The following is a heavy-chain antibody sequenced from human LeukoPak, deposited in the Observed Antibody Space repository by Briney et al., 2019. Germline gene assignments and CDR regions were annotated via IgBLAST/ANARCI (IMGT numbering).Heavy chain of an antibody. CDR1: GFTFINYC. Sequence: PGGSLRLSCPASGFTFINYCMNWVRQAPGKGGEWVSGISGGGTGTYYADSGKTRFTISRDNSKNILYLQMNSLRAEDTAIYFCAKSTGPYYDFWSGFLNWGQGTLVTVSS. V-gene: IGHV3-23*01. CDR2: ISGGGTGT. J-gene: IGHJ4*02. D-gene: IGHD3-3*01. CDR3: AKSTGPYYDFWSGFLN.